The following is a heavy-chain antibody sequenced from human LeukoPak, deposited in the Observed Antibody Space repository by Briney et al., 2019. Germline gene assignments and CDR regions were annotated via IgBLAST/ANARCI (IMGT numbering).Heavy chain of an antibody. Sequence: GGSLRLSCAASGFTFGSYAMSWVRQVPGRGRGWVSAFSGSGGSTYYADSVKGRFTISRDNSKNTLYLQMNSLRAEDTAVYYCAKDRPEWELPHAFDIWGQGTMVTVSS. J-gene: IGHJ3*02. V-gene: IGHV3-23*01. CDR1: GFTFGSYA. CDR2: FSGSGGST. CDR3: AKDRPEWELPHAFDI. D-gene: IGHD1-26*01.